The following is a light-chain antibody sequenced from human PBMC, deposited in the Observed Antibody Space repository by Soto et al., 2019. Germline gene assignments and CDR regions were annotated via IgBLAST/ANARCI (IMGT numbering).Light chain of an antibody. V-gene: IGKV3-20*01. Sequence: EIALTQSPCTLSLSKGERATLSCRASQSIRSNYLAWYQQKPGQAPRFLIYSAFSRATGIPERFSGSGSGTDFTLTISRLEPEDFAVYYCQQYGSSPVTFGQGTKVDIK. CDR2: SAF. CDR1: QSIRSNY. CDR3: QQYGSSPVT. J-gene: IGKJ1*01.